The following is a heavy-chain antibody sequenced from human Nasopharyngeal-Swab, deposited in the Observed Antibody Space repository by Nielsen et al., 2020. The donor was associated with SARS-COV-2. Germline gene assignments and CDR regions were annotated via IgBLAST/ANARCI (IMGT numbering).Heavy chain of an antibody. CDR2: MNPNNGNT. CDR1: GYTFTSYA. D-gene: IGHD4-17*01. V-gene: IGHV1-8*01. J-gene: IGHJ6*02. Sequence: ASVKVSCKASGYTFTSYAINWVRQATGQGLEWMGWMNPNNGNTGYAQKFQGRVTMTRNTSISTAYMELSSLRSEDTAVYYCARGREAVTTYYYYYGMDVWGQGTTVTVSS. CDR3: ARGREAVTTYYYYYGMDV.